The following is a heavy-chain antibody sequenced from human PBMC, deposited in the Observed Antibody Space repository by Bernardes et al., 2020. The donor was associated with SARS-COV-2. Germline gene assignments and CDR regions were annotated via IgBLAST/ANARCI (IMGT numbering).Heavy chain of an antibody. Sequence: GGFLRPFCAASGLSSSSYSMNWVRQAPGKGLEWVSSISSISSYIYYADSVKGRFTISRDNAKNSLYLQMNSLRAEDTAVYYCARDLDYYGSGSYPIYYYYGMDVWGQGTTVTVSS. CDR3: ARDLDYYGSGSYPIYYYYGMDV. J-gene: IGHJ6*02. CDR2: ISSISSYI. D-gene: IGHD3-10*01. CDR1: GLSSSSYS. V-gene: IGHV3-21*01.